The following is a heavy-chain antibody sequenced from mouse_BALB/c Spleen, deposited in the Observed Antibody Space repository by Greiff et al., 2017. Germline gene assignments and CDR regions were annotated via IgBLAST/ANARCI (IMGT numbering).Heavy chain of an antibody. CDR3: ARDYDGAWFAD. D-gene: IGHD2-4*01. CDR2: IYPGDGDT. CDR1: GYTFTSYW. V-gene: IGHV1-87*01. J-gene: IGHJ3*01. Sequence: VQLQESGAELARPGASVKLSCKASGYTFTSYWMQWVKQRPGQGLEWIGAIYPGDGDTRYTQKFKGKATLTADKSSSTAYMQLSSLASEDSAVYYCARDYDGAWFADWGQGTLVTVSA.